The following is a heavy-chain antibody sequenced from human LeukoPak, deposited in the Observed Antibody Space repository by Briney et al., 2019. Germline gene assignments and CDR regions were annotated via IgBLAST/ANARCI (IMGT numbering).Heavy chain of an antibody. Sequence: PSETLSLTCAVYGGSFSGYYWSWIRQPAGKGLEWIGRIYTSGSTNYNPSLKSRVTMSVDTSKNQFSLKLSSVTAADTAVYYCARDAYYYGHPVNWFDPWGQGTLVTVSS. CDR1: GGSFSGYY. V-gene: IGHV4-4*07. D-gene: IGHD3-10*01. CDR3: ARDAYYYGHPVNWFDP. J-gene: IGHJ5*02. CDR2: IYTSGST.